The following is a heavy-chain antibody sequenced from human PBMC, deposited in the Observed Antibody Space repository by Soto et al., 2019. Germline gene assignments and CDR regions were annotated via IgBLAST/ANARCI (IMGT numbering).Heavy chain of an antibody. CDR1: GFTLRSYD. CDR3: APMGV. V-gene: IGHV3-48*03. J-gene: IGHJ6*02. CDR2: IISGDSHI. Sequence: EASLRLSCTASGFTLRSYDLNWVRQAPGKGLELVSYIISGDSHIYYADSVKGRFTISRDNAKNSLYLQMSSLRADDTAVYYCAPMGVWGQGTTVNVSS.